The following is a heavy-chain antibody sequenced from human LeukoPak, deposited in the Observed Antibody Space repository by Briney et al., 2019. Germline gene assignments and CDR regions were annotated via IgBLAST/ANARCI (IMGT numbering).Heavy chain of an antibody. CDR3: ASTGLLDTAMAPRYYYYGMDV. CDR2: INHSGST. Sequence: SETLSLTCAVYGGSFSGYYWSWIRQPPGKGLEWIGEINHSGSTNYNPSLKSRVTISVDTSKNQFSLKLSSVTAADTAVYYCASTGLLDTAMAPRYYYYGMDVWGQGTTVTVSS. D-gene: IGHD5-18*01. CDR1: GGSFSGYY. J-gene: IGHJ6*02. V-gene: IGHV4-34*01.